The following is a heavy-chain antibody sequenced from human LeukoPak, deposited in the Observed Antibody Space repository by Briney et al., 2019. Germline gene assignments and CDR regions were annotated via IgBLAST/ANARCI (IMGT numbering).Heavy chain of an antibody. Sequence: GGSLRLSCTASGFTFSAYGMHWVRQAPGKGLEWVSFIRYDETYKYYADSVKGRFTISRDNSKNTLYLQMNSLRAEDTAVYYCAKEGGYCSSTSCYPEYFQHWGQGTLVTVSS. CDR3: AKEGGYCSSTSCYPEYFQH. CDR2: IRYDETYK. D-gene: IGHD2-2*01. V-gene: IGHV3-30*02. J-gene: IGHJ1*01. CDR1: GFTFSAYG.